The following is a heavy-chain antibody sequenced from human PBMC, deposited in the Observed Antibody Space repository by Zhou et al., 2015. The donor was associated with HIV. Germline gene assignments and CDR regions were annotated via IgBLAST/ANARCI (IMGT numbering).Heavy chain of an antibody. CDR2: IIPIFGTA. CDR3: ASPRLGYCSGGSCYRNAEYFQH. D-gene: IGHD2-15*01. V-gene: IGHV1-69*01. J-gene: IGHJ1*01. Sequence: QVQLVQSGAEVKKPGSSVKVSCKASGGTFSSYAISWVRQAPGQGLEWMGGIIPIFGTANYAQKFQGRVTITADESTSTAYMELSSLRSEDTAVYYCASPRLGYCSGGSCYRNAEYFQHWGQGTLVTVSS. CDR1: GGTFSSYA.